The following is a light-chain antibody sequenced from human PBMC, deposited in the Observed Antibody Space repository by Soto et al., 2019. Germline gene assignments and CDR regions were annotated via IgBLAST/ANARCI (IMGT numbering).Light chain of an antibody. CDR3: QQRSNWPPFT. Sequence: IVLAQSPATLSLSXGEXXXXSXXXSQSVSISLAWYQQKPGQAPRLLIYDASNRATGIPARFSGSGSGTDFTLTISSLEPEDFAVYYCQQRSNWPPFTFGQGTRLEI. CDR2: DAS. CDR1: QSVSIS. J-gene: IGKJ5*01. V-gene: IGKV3-11*01.